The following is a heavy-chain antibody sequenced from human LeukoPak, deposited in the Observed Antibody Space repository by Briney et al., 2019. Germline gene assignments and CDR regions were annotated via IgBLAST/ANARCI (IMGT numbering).Heavy chain of an antibody. D-gene: IGHD2-15*01. CDR2: ISSSSSHI. J-gene: IGHJ4*02. CDR3: AREYCSGGSCYSGAGDY. Sequence: PGGSLRLXCAASGFTFNSYSMNWVRQAPGKGLEWVSSISSSSSHIYYADSVKGRFTISRDNAKNSLYLQMNSLRAEDTAVYYCAREYCSGGSCYSGAGDYWGQGTLVTVSS. CDR1: GFTFNSYS. V-gene: IGHV3-21*01.